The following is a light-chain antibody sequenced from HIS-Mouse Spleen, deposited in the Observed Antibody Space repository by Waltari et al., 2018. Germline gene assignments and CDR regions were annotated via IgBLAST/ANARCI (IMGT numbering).Light chain of an antibody. J-gene: IGLJ7*01. CDR2: EGS. Sequence: QSALTQPASVSGSPGQSITISCTGTSSDVGSYNLVSWYQQHPGKAPKLMIYEGSKRPSGVSNLFSGSKSGNTASLTSSGLQAEDEADYYCCSYAGSSTFAVFGGGTQLTVL. V-gene: IGLV2-23*03. CDR1: SSDVGSYNL. CDR3: CSYAGSSTFAV.